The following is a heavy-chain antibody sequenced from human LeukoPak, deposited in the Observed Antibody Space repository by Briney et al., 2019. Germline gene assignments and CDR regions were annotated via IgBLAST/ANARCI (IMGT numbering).Heavy chain of an antibody. CDR1: GGSISSGDYY. J-gene: IGHJ4*02. V-gene: IGHV4-30-4*01. CDR2: IYYSGST. D-gene: IGHD3-16*02. Sequence: PSETLSLTCTVSGGSISSGDYYWSWLRQPPGKGLEWIGYIYYSGSTYYNPSLKSRVTISVDTSKNQFSLKLSSVTAADTAVYYCARSTFGGVIAYYFDYWGQGTLVTVSS. CDR3: ARSTFGGVIAYYFDY.